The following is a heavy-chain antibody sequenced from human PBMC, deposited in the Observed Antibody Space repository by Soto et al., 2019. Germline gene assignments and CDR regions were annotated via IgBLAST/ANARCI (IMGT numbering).Heavy chain of an antibody. V-gene: IGHV1-69*13. CDR3: ARGFGGSYYYYGMDV. Sequence: ASVKVSCKASGGTFSSYAISWVRQAPGQGLEWMGGIIPIFGTANYAQKFQGRVTITADESTSTAYMELSSLRSEDTAVYYCARGFGGSYYYYGMDVWGQGTTVTVSS. CDR1: GGTFSSYA. CDR2: IIPIFGTA. J-gene: IGHJ6*02. D-gene: IGHD2-15*01.